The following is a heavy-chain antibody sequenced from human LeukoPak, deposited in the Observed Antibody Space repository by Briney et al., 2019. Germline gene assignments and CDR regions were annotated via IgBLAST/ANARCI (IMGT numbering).Heavy chain of an antibody. D-gene: IGHD6-13*01. CDR1: GFTLSSYW. Sequence: GGSLRLSCAASGFTLSSYWMHWVRQVPGKGLVWISSINSHSNSTIYADSVKGRFTISRDNDKNALFLQMNSLSGDHTAVYFCLRGREYISKYSPFDHGGQGSLVTVSS. J-gene: IGHJ4*02. V-gene: IGHV3-74*01. CDR3: LRGREYISKYSPFDH. CDR2: INSHSNST.